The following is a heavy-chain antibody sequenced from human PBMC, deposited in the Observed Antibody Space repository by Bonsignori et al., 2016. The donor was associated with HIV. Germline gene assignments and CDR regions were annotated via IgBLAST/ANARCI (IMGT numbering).Heavy chain of an antibody. CDR2: IRSKAYGGTT. CDR3: TRDQHNFFDY. V-gene: IGHV3-49*02. J-gene: IGHJ4*02. Sequence: WIRQPPGKGLEWVGFIRSKAYGGTTEYAASVEGRFTVSRDDSKSIAYLQMNSLKIEDAAVYYCTRDQHNFFDYWGQGTLVTVSS.